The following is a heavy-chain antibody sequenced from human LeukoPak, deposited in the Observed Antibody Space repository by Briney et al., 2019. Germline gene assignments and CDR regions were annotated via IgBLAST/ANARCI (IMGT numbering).Heavy chain of an antibody. Sequence: PGGSLRLSCAASGFTFDDYGMSWVRQAPGKGLEWVSAISVSGNTYHADSVKGRFTISRDSSKNTLDLQMNKLRGEDAAVYYCTKAPVRAFSGAYCYPFDYGGQGTRVTVPP. CDR1: GFTFDDYG. D-gene: IGHD2-21*01. J-gene: IGHJ4*02. V-gene: IGHV3-23*01. CDR2: ISVSGNT. CDR3: TKAPVRAFSGAYCYPFDY.